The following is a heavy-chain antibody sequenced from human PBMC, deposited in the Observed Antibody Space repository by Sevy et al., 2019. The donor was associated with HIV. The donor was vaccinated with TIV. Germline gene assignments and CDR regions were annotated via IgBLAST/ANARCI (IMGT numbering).Heavy chain of an antibody. CDR1: GFTFSSYA. Sequence: GGSLRLSCAASGFTFSSYAMSWVRQAPGKGLEWVSVISGGGGSTFYADSVKGRFTVSRDNSKNTLYLQLNSLRAGDTAIYYCVGVLGSWYVPANLYFDYWGQGTLVTVSS. D-gene: IGHD6-13*01. CDR2: ISGGGGST. CDR3: VGVLGSWYVPANLYFDY. V-gene: IGHV3-23*01. J-gene: IGHJ4*02.